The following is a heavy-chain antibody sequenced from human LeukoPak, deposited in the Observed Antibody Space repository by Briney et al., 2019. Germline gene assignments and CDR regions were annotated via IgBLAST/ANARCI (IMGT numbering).Heavy chain of an antibody. D-gene: IGHD6-19*01. CDR2: ISAYNSNT. Sequence: GASVKVSCKASGYTFTSYGISWVRQAPGQGLEWMGWISAYNSNTNYAQKLQGRVTMTTDTSTSTAYMELRSLRSDDTAVYYCARPPPGYSSGWYALVDYWGQGTLVTVSS. J-gene: IGHJ4*02. V-gene: IGHV1-18*01. CDR3: ARPPPGYSSGWYALVDY. CDR1: GYTFTSYG.